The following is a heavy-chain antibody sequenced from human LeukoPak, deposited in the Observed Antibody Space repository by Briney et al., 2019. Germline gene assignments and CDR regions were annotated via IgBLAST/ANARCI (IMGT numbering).Heavy chain of an antibody. CDR2: SNGSGGT. V-gene: IGHV4-34*01. Sequence: SETLSLTCAVYGGTLSGYYWSWIRQPPGKRLEWVGESNGSGGTNYNPSLKSRVTISADKSKNQVSLKLTSVTAADTAVYYCARLSVIVGSTLEYYYYYMDVWGQGTTVTVSS. D-gene: IGHD1-26*01. J-gene: IGHJ6*03. CDR3: ARLSVIVGSTLEYYYYYMDV. CDR1: GGTLSGYY.